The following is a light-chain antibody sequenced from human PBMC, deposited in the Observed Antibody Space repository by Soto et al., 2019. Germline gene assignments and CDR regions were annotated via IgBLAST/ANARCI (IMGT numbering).Light chain of an antibody. V-gene: IGKV1-5*01. CDR1: HSISSW. CDR2: DAS. CDR3: QQYNSYPYT. Sequence: DIQVTQSPSTLSASLGDRVTITCRASHSISSWLAWYQQKPGKAPKLLIYDASSLESGVPSRFSGSGSGTEFTLTISSLQPDDFATYYCQQYNSYPYTFGQGTKVDIK. J-gene: IGKJ2*01.